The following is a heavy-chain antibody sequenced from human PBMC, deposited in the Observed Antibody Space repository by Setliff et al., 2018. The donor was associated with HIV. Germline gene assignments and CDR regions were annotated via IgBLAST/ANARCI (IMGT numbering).Heavy chain of an antibody. V-gene: IGHV3-7*01. Sequence: PGGSLRLSCAASGFTFSGYSMNWVRQAPGRGLEWATIISNDGGREYYVDSVKGRFTISRDNAKSSLYLQMDSLRVEDTSVYYCWSGYTSGRWGQGTLVTVSS. CDR2: ISNDGGRE. CDR1: GFTFSGYS. CDR3: WSGYTSGR. D-gene: IGHD6-19*01. J-gene: IGHJ4*02.